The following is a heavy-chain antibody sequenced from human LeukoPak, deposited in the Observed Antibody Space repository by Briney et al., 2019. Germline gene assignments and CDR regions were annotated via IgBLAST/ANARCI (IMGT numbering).Heavy chain of an antibody. CDR3: GRDMGSGWYVDY. V-gene: IGHV3-48*02. D-gene: IGHD6-19*01. Sequence: GGSLRLSCAASGFTFSNYAMTWVRQAPGKGLEWVSYISSGGSTIYYADSVKGRFTISRDNAKNSLYLQMNSMSDEDTAVYYCGRDMGSGWYVDYWGQGTLVTVSS. CDR1: GFTFSNYA. J-gene: IGHJ4*02. CDR2: ISSGGSTI.